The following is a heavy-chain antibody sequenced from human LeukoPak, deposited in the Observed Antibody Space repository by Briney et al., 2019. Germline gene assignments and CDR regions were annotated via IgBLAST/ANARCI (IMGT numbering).Heavy chain of an antibody. CDR2: LSCIDSSCTE. J-gene: IGHJ4*02. Sequence: GGSLRLSCAASGFIFSSYWMSWVRQAPGKGLEWVSTLSCIDSSCTEYYADSVKGRFTISRDNSKNTLFLQMSSLRVEDTAVYYCARITAHCFDHWGQGTLVTVSS. V-gene: IGHV3-23*01. CDR3: ARITAHCFDH. CDR1: GFIFSSYW. D-gene: IGHD3-16*01.